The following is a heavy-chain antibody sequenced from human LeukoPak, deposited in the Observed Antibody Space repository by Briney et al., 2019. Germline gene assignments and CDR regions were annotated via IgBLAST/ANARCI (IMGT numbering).Heavy chain of an antibody. V-gene: IGHV4-59*01. Sequence: SETLSLTCTVSGGSISSYYWSWVRQPPGKGLEWIGYIYYSGSTNYNPSLKSRVTISVDTSKSQFSLKLSPVTAADTAVYYCARDRGYSDYWGQGTLVTVSS. CDR3: ARDRGYSDY. CDR1: GGSISSYY. J-gene: IGHJ4*02. CDR2: IYYSGST.